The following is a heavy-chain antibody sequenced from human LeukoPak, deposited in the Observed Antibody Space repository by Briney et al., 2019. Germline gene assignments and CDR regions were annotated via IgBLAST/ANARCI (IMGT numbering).Heavy chain of an antibody. V-gene: IGHV3-53*01. Sequence: GGSLRLSCAASGFTVSSDYMNWVPQAPGKGLEWVSVIYGGGNIYYADSVMGRFTISRDNSKNTLYLQMNSLRAEDTAVYYCARGAGYNYPYYFDYWGQGTLVTVSS. D-gene: IGHD5-24*01. CDR1: GFTVSSDY. CDR2: IYGGGNI. J-gene: IGHJ4*02. CDR3: ARGAGYNYPYYFDY.